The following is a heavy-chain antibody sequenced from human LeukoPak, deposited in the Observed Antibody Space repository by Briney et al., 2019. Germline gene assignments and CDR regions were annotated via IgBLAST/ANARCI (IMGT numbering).Heavy chain of an antibody. CDR3: ARDVDYYDIVTGYYQHFGMDV. CDR2: VYSGGST. Sequence: GESLRLSCAASGVTVSSKDMSWVRQAPGKGLEWVSTVYSGGSTYYADPVKGRFTISRDNSKNTLFLQMNSLRAEDTAVYYCARDVDYYDIVTGYYQHFGMDVWGQGTTVTVSS. D-gene: IGHD3-9*01. CDR1: GVTVSSKD. J-gene: IGHJ6*02. V-gene: IGHV3-53*01.